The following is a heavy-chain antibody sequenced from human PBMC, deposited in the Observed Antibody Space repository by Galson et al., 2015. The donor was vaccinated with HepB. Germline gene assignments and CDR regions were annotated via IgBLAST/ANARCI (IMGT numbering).Heavy chain of an antibody. CDR3: ARGFLAIVAGGGGFFDY. V-gene: IGHV3-48*03. Sequence: SLRLSCAASGFTFSSYEVNWVRQAPGKGLEWVSHISSSGSTVYYADSVKGRFTISRDNTKSSLFLQMNSLRAEDTAVYYCARGFLAIVAGGGGFFDYWGQGTLVTVSS. J-gene: IGHJ4*02. CDR1: GFTFSSYE. CDR2: ISSSGSTV. D-gene: IGHD5-12*01.